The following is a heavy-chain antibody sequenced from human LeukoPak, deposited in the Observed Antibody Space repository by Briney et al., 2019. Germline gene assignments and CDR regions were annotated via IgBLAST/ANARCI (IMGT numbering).Heavy chain of an antibody. CDR1: GYTFTGYY. CDR3: AKLTVVSDY. CDR2: IIPIFGTA. D-gene: IGHD2-8*02. V-gene: IGHV1-69*13. Sequence: GASVKVSCKASGYTFTGYYMHWVRQAPGQGLEWMGGIIPIFGTANYAQKFQGRVTITADESTSTAYMELSSLRSEDTAVYYCAKLTVVSDYWGQGTLVTVSS. J-gene: IGHJ4*02.